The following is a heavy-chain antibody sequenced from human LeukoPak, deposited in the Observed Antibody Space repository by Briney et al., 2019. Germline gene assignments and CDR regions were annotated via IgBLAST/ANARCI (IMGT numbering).Heavy chain of an antibody. V-gene: IGHV3-30*04. CDR2: ISYDGSNK. D-gene: IGHD2-8*01. J-gene: IGHJ4*02. Sequence: GGSLRLSCAASGFIFSSYAMHWVRQAPGKGLEWVAVISYDGSNKYYADSVKGRFTISRDNAKNSLYLQMNSLRAEDTAVYYCLIGFDYWGQGTLVTVSS. CDR1: GFIFSSYA. CDR3: LIGFDY.